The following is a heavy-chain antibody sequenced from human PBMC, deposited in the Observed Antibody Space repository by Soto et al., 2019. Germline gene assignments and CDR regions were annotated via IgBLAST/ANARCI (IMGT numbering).Heavy chain of an antibody. V-gene: IGHV3-30-3*01. CDR1: GFTFSSFA. Sequence: QVRLVESGGGVVQPGRSLRLSCAASGFTFSSFAMHWVRQAPGKGLEWVAVITSDGTKEYYADSVRGRFTISRDNSGNTVYLHMNSLGGDDTAVYYCAKAPWNLAHTPDFDFWGQGTLVTVSS. CDR3: AKAPWNLAHTPDFDF. D-gene: IGHD1-1*01. CDR2: ITSDGTKE. J-gene: IGHJ4*02.